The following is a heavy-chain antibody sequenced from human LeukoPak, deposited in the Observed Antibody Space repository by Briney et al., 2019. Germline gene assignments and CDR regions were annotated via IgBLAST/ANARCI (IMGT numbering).Heavy chain of an antibody. D-gene: IGHD5-12*01. CDR1: GYSISSGYY. CDR3: ARVRPIVAPGGIFDY. Sequence: PSETLSLTCAVSGYSISSGYYWGWIRQPPRKGLEWIGSIYHSGSTYNNPSLKSRVAISVDTSKNQFSLKLSSVTAADTAVYYCARVRPIVAPGGIFDYWGQGTLVTVSS. V-gene: IGHV4-38-2*01. CDR2: IYHSGST. J-gene: IGHJ4*02.